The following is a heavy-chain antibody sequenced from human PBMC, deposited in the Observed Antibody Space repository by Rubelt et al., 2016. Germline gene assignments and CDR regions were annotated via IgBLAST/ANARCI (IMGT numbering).Heavy chain of an antibody. CDR2: IYYSGNT. CDR1: GASISSSSYC. Sequence: QLQLQESGPGLVKPSETLSLTCTVSGASISSSSYCWGWIRQPPGKGLEWIGTIYYSGNTYYNPSLKSRVTRSLDTSKNLFPPKLSAGTAADTAVYYCAICITVAPVYYAIDVWGQGTTVTVSS. D-gene: IGHD6-19*01. J-gene: IGHJ6*02. V-gene: IGHV4-39*07. CDR3: AICITVAPVYYAIDV.